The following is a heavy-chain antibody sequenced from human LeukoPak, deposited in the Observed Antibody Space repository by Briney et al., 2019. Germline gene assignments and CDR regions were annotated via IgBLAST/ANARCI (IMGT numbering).Heavy chain of an antibody. V-gene: IGHV3-48*04. CDR3: ARGSSGDY. Sequence: PGGSLRLSCTASGFTFRNFAMNWVRQTPGKGLEWISYISSSSTTIYYADSVKGRFTISRDNTKNSLFLQMNSLRAEDTAVYYCARGSSGDYWGQGTLVTVSS. J-gene: IGHJ4*02. D-gene: IGHD6-19*01. CDR2: ISSSSTTI. CDR1: GFTFRNFA.